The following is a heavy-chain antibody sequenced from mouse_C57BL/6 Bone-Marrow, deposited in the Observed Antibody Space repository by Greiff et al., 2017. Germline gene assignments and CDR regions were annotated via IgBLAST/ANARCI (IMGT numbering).Heavy chain of an antibody. CDR1: GYTFTSYW. J-gene: IGHJ3*01. Sequence: QVQLQQPGAELVKPGASVKLSCKASGYTFTSYWMHWVKQRPGQGLEWIGMIHPNSGSTNYNEKFKSKATLTVDESSSTAYMQLSSLTSEDSAVYYCARPYYSKGGFAYWGQGTLVTVSA. CDR2: IHPNSGST. D-gene: IGHD2-5*01. V-gene: IGHV1-64*01. CDR3: ARPYYSKGGFAY.